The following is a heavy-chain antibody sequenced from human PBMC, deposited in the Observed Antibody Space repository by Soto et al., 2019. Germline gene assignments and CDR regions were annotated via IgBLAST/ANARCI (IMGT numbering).Heavy chain of an antibody. V-gene: IGHV4-31*03. J-gene: IGHJ6*02. Sequence: SETLSLTCTFSGCSISSGGYYLSWIRQHPGKGLEWIGYIYYSGSTYYNPSLKSRVTISVDTSKNQFSLKLSSVTAADTAVYYCARVFGFGGMDVWGQGTTVTVSS. D-gene: IGHD3-10*01. CDR2: IYYSGST. CDR3: ARVFGFGGMDV. CDR1: GCSISSGGYY.